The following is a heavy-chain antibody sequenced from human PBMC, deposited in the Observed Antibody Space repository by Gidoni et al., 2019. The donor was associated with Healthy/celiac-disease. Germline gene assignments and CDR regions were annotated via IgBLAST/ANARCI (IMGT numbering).Heavy chain of an antibody. CDR3: ARGRHGDYPNYYYYGMDV. J-gene: IGHJ6*02. D-gene: IGHD4-17*01. CDR1: GGSFSGYY. Sequence: QVQLQQWGAGLLTPSETLSLTCAVYGGSFSGYYWSWIRQPPVKGLEWIGEINHSGSTNYNPSLKSRVTISVDTSKNQFSLKLSSVTAADTAVYYCARGRHGDYPNYYYYGMDVWGQGTTVTVSS. CDR2: INHSGST. V-gene: IGHV4-34*01.